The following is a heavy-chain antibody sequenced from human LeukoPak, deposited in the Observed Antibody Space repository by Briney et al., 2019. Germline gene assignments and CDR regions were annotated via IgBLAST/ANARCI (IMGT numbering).Heavy chain of an antibody. J-gene: IGHJ4*02. Sequence: ASVKVSCKASGYTFTGYFMHWVRQPPGQGLGWMGWINPNSGGTNYAQKFQGRVTMTRDTSITTAYMEMSRLRSDDTALYYCARSPHILTGENFDYWGQGTLVTVSS. CDR2: INPNSGGT. V-gene: IGHV1-2*02. D-gene: IGHD3-9*01. CDR3: ARSPHILTGENFDY. CDR1: GYTFTGYF.